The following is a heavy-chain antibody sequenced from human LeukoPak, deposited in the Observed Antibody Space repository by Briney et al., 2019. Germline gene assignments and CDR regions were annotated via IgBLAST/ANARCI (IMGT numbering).Heavy chain of an antibody. J-gene: IGHJ4*02. D-gene: IGHD3-22*01. CDR3: ARDRTMSAPTFDY. V-gene: IGHV3-30-3*01. Sequence: GGSLRLSCAASGFTFSSYAMHWVRQAPGKGLEWVAVISYDGSNKYYADSVKGRFTISRDNSKNTLYLQMNSLRAEDTAVYYCARDRTMSAPTFDYWGQETLVTVSS. CDR1: GFTFSSYA. CDR2: ISYDGSNK.